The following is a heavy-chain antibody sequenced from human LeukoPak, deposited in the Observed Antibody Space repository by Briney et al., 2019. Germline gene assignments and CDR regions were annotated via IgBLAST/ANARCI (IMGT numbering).Heavy chain of an antibody. Sequence: GGSLRPSCAASGFTFSSYSMNWVRQAPGKGLEWVSHITASGTAMFYADSVKGRFTISRDNAKNSLYLQMNSLRDEDTAVYYCASSGSYRFDYWGQGTLVTVSS. D-gene: IGHD1-26*01. V-gene: IGHV3-48*02. J-gene: IGHJ4*02. CDR1: GFTFSSYS. CDR2: ITASGTAM. CDR3: ASSGSYRFDY.